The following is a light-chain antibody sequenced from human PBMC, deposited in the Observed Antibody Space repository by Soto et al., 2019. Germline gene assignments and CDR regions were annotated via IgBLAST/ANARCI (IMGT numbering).Light chain of an antibody. J-gene: IGKJ2*01. V-gene: IGKV3-11*01. CDR1: QSVSSY. CDR2: DAS. CDR3: QQRSNWSYT. Sequence: EIVLTQSPATLSLSPGERATLSCRASQSVSSYLAWYQQKPGQAPRLLIYDASNRATGIPARFSGSGSGTDFTLTISSLEPEEFAVYYCQQRSNWSYTFGQETKLQIK.